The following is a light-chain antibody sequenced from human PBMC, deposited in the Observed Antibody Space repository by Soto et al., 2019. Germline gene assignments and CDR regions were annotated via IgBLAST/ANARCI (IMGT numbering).Light chain of an antibody. Sequence: DIQMTQSPSSLSASVGDRVTITCQASQDISNYLNWYQQKPGKAPKLLIYDASNLERGVPSRFSGSGSGTDFTFTISSLQPEDIATYYCQQYDNPWAFGQGTKVDIK. V-gene: IGKV1-33*01. CDR1: QDISNY. CDR3: QQYDNPWA. J-gene: IGKJ1*01. CDR2: DAS.